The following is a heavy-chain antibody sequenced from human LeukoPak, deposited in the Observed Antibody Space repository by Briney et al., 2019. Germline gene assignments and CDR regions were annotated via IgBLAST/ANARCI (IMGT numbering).Heavy chain of an antibody. J-gene: IGHJ4*02. CDR2: IDPSDSYT. CDR1: GYSFTSYW. D-gene: IGHD2-2*01. Sequence: GESLRISCKGSGYSFTSYWISWVRQMPGKELEWMGRIDPSDSYTNYSPSFQGHVTISADKSISTACLQWSSLKAADTAMYYCARRYCSSTCCYDYWGQGTLVTVSS. V-gene: IGHV5-10-1*01. CDR3: ARRYCSSTCCYDY.